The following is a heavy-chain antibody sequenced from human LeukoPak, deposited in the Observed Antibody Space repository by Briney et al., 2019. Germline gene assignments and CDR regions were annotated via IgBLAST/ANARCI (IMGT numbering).Heavy chain of an antibody. V-gene: IGHV4-59*12. D-gene: IGHD2-15*01. CDR3: ARAPTLYCSGGSCYFDY. J-gene: IGHJ4*02. CDR2: IYYSGST. CDR1: GGSISSYY. Sequence: PSETLSLTCTVSGGSISSYYWSWIRQPPGKGQEWIGYIYYSGSTNYNPSLKSRVTISVDTSKNQFSLKLSSVTAADTAVYYCARAPTLYCSGGSCYFDYWGQGTLVTVSS.